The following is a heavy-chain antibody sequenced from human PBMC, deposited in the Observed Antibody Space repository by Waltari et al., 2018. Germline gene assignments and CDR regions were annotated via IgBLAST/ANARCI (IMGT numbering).Heavy chain of an antibody. CDR3: ARDYGAGYNLFAY. V-gene: IGHV1-3*03. Sequence: VQLVQSGAEVKKPGASVQVSCKASGYAFTSYAMHWVRQAPGQRLEWMGWINAGNGNTKYSQEYQGRVTITRDTSASTAYMELSSLRSEYMAVYYCARDYGAGYNLFAYWGQGPLVTVSS. D-gene: IGHD5-12*01. CDR1: GYAFTSYA. CDR2: INAGNGNT. J-gene: IGHJ4*02.